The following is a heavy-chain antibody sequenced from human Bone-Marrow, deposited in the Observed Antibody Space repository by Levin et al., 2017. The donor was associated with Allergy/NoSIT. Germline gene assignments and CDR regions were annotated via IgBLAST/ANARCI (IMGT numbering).Heavy chain of an antibody. J-gene: IGHJ4*02. CDR1: GGSISSYY. Sequence: KASETLSLTCTVSGGSISSYYWSWIRQPPGKGLEWIGYIYYSGSTNYNPSLKSRVTISVDTSKNQFSLNLSSVTAADTAVYYCARHKRVSGTYARQLDYWGQGTLATVSS. D-gene: IGHD1-26*01. CDR2: IYYSGST. CDR3: ARHKRVSGTYARQLDY. V-gene: IGHV4-59*08.